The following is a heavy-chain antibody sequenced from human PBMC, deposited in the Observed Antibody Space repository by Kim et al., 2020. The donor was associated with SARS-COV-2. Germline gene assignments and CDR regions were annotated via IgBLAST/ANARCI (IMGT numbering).Heavy chain of an antibody. V-gene: IGHV3-7*01. CDR2: I. Sequence: INSADSLKGRFTISRDTATTSLYLQMNSMRVEDTAVYYCARDRAMGATDYWGQQTLVTVSS. J-gene: IGHJ4*02. CDR3: ARDRAMGATDY. D-gene: IGHD1-26*01.